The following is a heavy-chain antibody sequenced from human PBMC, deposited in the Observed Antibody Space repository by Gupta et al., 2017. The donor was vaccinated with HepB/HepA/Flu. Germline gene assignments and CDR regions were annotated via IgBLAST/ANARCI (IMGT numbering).Heavy chain of an antibody. D-gene: IGHD2-15*01. CDR2: ISDDGGNR. Sequence: QVQLVESGGGLVQPGRSLRLSCDAPGFTFSDYGLHWVRQAPGKGLDGVAVISDDGGNRYYADSVKGRSTISRDNSKNTVYLQMNSLRPEDTAVYFCAKDWGYCSGSCYGSDYWGQGTLVTVSS. J-gene: IGHJ4*02. V-gene: IGHV3-30*18. CDR1: GFTFSDYG. CDR3: AKDWGYCSGSCYGSDY.